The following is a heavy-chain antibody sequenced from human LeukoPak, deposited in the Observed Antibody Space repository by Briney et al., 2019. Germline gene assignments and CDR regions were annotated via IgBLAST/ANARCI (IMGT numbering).Heavy chain of an antibody. J-gene: IGHJ4*02. D-gene: IGHD3-10*02. CDR1: GFTFSSYA. CDR3: ARDPLVRGESYYFDY. CDR2: SRSKAYGGTT. V-gene: IGHV3-71*01. Sequence: GGSLRLSCAASGFTFSSYAMSWVRQAPGKGLEWVSFSRSKAYGGTTEYAASVKGRFTISRDDSKNIAYLQMSSLRAEDTAVYYCARDPLVRGESYYFDYWGQGTLVTVSS.